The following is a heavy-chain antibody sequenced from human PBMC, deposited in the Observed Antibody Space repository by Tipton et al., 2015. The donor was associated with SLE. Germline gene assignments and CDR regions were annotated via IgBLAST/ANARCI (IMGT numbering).Heavy chain of an antibody. CDR2: ISSSSTYI. V-gene: IGHV3-21*03. CDR3: ARDTYYYDSSGYYSYYYYYGMDV. CDR1: GFTFSSYS. J-gene: IGHJ6*02. Sequence: GSLRLSCAASGFTFSSYSMNWVRQAPGKGLEWVSSISSSSTYIYYADSVKGRFTISRDNAKNSLYLQMNSLRAEDTAVYYCARDTYYYDSSGYYSYYYYYGMDVWGQGTTVTVSS. D-gene: IGHD3-22*01.